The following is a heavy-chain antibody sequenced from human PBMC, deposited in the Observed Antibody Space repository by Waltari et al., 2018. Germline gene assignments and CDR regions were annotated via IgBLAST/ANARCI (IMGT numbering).Heavy chain of an antibody. CDR1: GFTFDDYA. D-gene: IGHD6-6*01. J-gene: IGHJ4*02. V-gene: IGHV3-9*01. CDR2: MSWNSGSI. CDR3: AKDPYSSSSYYFDY. Sequence: EVQLVESGGGLVQPGRSLRLSCAASGFTFDDYAMHWVRQAPGKGLGWGSGMSWNSGSIGYADSVKGRFTISRDNAKNSLYLQMNSLRAEDTALYYCAKDPYSSSSYYFDYWGQGTLVTVSS.